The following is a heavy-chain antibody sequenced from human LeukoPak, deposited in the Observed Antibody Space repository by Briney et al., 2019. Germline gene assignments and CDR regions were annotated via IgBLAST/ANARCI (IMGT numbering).Heavy chain of an antibody. D-gene: IGHD6-19*01. Sequence: GGSLRLSCSASGFDFSIYTMYWVRQAPGKGPEYVSTISGSGGSTYYADSVKGRFTISRDNSKNTLYLQMNSLRAEDTAVYYCAKDIQWLVGYYFDYWGQGTLVTVSS. J-gene: IGHJ4*02. CDR3: AKDIQWLVGYYFDY. CDR2: ISGSGGST. CDR1: GFDFSIYT. V-gene: IGHV3-23*01.